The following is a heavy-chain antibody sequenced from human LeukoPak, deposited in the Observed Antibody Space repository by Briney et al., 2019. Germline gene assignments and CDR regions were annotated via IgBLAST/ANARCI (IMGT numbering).Heavy chain of an antibody. V-gene: IGHV4-38-2*02. J-gene: IGHJ5*02. CDR1: GYSISSGYY. CDR2: IYHSGST. Sequence: PSETLSLTCTVSGYSISSGYYWAWIRQPPGKGLEWIGSIYHSGSTYYNPSLKSRVTISVDTSKNQFSLKLSSVTAADTAVYYCARHRGSSGWHNWFDPWGQGTLVTVSS. D-gene: IGHD6-19*01. CDR3: ARHRGSSGWHNWFDP.